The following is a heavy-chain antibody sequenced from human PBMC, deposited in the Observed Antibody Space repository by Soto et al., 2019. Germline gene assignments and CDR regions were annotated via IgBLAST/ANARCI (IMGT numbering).Heavy chain of an antibody. Sequence: GGSLRLSCAASGFTFSNYAMSWVRQAPGKGLEWVSGISSDGGSTFYADPGKGRFTISRDNSKNTLYMRMNSLRAEDSAVYYCANWLWAAVYYWGQGTLVTVSS. D-gene: IGHD3-16*01. CDR1: GFTFSNYA. CDR3: ANWLWAAVYY. CDR2: ISSDGGST. J-gene: IGHJ4*02. V-gene: IGHV3-23*01.